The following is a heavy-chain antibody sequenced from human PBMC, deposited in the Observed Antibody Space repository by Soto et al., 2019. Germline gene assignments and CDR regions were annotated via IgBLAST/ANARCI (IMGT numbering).Heavy chain of an antibody. Sequence: SETLSLTCAVYGGSFSGYYWNWIRQPPGKGLEWIGEINHSGSTNYNPSLKSRVTISVDTSKNQFSLKLSSVTAADTAVYYCARGRGSSWYRDYYYYGMDVWGQGTTVTVSS. V-gene: IGHV4-34*01. D-gene: IGHD6-13*01. CDR1: GGSFSGYY. CDR3: ARGRGSSWYRDYYYYGMDV. CDR2: INHSGST. J-gene: IGHJ6*02.